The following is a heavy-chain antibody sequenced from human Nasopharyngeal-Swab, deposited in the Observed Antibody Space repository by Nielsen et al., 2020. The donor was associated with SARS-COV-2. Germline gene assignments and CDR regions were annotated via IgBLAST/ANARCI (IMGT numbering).Heavy chain of an antibody. D-gene: IGHD6-13*01. V-gene: IGHV1-8*01. CDR2: MNPNSGNT. Sequence: ASVKVSCKASGYTFTSYDINWVRQATGQGLEWMGWMNPNSGNTGYAQKFQGRVTMTRNTSISTAYMELSSLRSEDTAVYCCARWSSPDDAFDIWGQGTMVTVSS. J-gene: IGHJ3*02. CDR1: GYTFTSYD. CDR3: ARWSSPDDAFDI.